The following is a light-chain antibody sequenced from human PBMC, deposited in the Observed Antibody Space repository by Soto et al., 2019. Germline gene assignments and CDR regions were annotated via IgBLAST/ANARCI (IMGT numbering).Light chain of an antibody. Sequence: EIVLTQSPDTLSLSPGERATLSCRASQSVSTNSLAWYQQRPSQAPRPLIYGASSRATGTPDRFSGSGSGTDFTLIISRLEPEDFAVYYCQQYGSSVLTFGGGTKVEIK. CDR1: QSVSTNS. J-gene: IGKJ4*01. CDR3: QQYGSSVLT. CDR2: GAS. V-gene: IGKV3-20*01.